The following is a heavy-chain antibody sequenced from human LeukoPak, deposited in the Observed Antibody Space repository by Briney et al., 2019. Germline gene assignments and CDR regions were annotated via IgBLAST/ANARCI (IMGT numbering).Heavy chain of an antibody. D-gene: IGHD3-3*01. Sequence: GESLRLSCAASGFTFSSYAMRWVRQAPGKGLEWVAFIWDDGRNEHYADSVKGRFTISRDNSKNTLYLQMNSLRPDDTAVYYCARDNPVYDFWSGSNYYYMDVWGKGTTVTVSS. CDR1: GFTFSSYA. CDR3: ARDNPVYDFWSGSNYYYMDV. J-gene: IGHJ6*03. V-gene: IGHV3-30*02. CDR2: IWDDGRNE.